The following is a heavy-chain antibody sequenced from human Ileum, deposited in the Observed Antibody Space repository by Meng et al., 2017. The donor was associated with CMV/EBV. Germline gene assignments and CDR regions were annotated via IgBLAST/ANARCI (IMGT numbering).Heavy chain of an antibody. Sequence: SRPGLWKPSETLSLISTVSVPAFNNDNDSWAWIRQPPGKGLEWIGSVHNNGGTYHNPSLRSRVTISVDTSKHQFSLRMNSVTAADTAIYYCAKDLPRGPSDYWSQGTLVTVSS. V-gene: IGHV4-39*07. D-gene: IGHD3-10*01. J-gene: IGHJ4*02. CDR2: VHNNGGT. CDR1: VPAFNNDNDS. CDR3: AKDLPRGPSDY.